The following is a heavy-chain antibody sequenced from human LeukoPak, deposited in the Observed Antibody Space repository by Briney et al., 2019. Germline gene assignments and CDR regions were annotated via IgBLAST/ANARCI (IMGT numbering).Heavy chain of an antibody. CDR1: GGSFSGYY. Sequence: PSETLSLTCAVYGGSFSGYYWSWIRQPPGKGLESIGEINHSGSTNYNPSLKSRVTISVDTSKNQFSLKLSSVTAADTAVYYCARGRGCSGGSCYFPYYYYMDVWGKGTTVTVSS. D-gene: IGHD2-15*01. V-gene: IGHV4-34*01. J-gene: IGHJ6*03. CDR2: INHSGST. CDR3: ARGRGCSGGSCYFPYYYYMDV.